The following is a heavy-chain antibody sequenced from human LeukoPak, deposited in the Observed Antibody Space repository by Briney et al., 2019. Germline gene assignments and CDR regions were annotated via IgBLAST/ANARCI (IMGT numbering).Heavy chain of an antibody. CDR3: ARDQGVDCSSTSCYTGGPYWYFDL. Sequence: SVKVSCKVSGYTLTELSMHWVRQAPGQGLEWMGGIIPIFGTANYAQKFQGRVTITADESTSTAYMELSSLRSEDTAVYYCARDQGVDCSSTSCYTGGPYWYFDLWGRGTLVTVSS. CDR2: IIPIFGTA. CDR1: GYTLTELS. V-gene: IGHV1-69*13. D-gene: IGHD2-2*02. J-gene: IGHJ2*01.